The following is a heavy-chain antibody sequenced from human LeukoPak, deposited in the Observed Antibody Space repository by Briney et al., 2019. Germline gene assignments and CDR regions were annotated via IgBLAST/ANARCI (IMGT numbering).Heavy chain of an antibody. CDR1: GYTFTGYY. CDR2: INPNSGGT. D-gene: IGHD3-22*01. V-gene: IGHV1-2*02. J-gene: IGHJ4*02. Sequence: ASVKVSCKASGYTFTGYYMHWVRQAPGQGLEWMGWINPNSGGTNYAQKFQGRVTMTRDTSISTAYMELSRLRSDDTAVYYCASYDSSGYWDYYFDYWGQGTLVTVSS. CDR3: ASYDSSGYWDYYFDY.